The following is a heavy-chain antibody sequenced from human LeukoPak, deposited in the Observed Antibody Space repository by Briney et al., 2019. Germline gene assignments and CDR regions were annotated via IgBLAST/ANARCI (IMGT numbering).Heavy chain of an antibody. Sequence: SETLSLTCAVSGYSISSGYYWGWIRQPPGKGLEWIGSIYHSGSTYYNPSLKSRVTISVDTSKNQFSLKLSSVTAADTAVCYCATLNAGLRYLDYWGQGTVVTVSS. CDR1: GYSISSGYY. J-gene: IGHJ4*02. CDR3: ATLNAGLRYLDY. V-gene: IGHV4-38-2*01. CDR2: IYHSGST. D-gene: IGHD3-9*01.